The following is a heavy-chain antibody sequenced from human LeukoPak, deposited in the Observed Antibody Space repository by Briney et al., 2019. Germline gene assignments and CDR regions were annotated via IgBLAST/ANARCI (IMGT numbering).Heavy chain of an antibody. CDR2: INWNGGST. V-gene: IGHV3-20*04. CDR3: ARDQSLRYDSSYYFDY. D-gene: IGHD3-22*01. J-gene: IGHJ4*02. Sequence: GGSLRLSCAASGFTFDDYGMSWVRQAPGKGLEWVSGINWNGGSTGYADSVKGRFTISRDNAKSSLYLQMNSLRAEDTALYYCARDQSLRYDSSYYFDYWGQGTLVTVSS. CDR1: GFTFDDYG.